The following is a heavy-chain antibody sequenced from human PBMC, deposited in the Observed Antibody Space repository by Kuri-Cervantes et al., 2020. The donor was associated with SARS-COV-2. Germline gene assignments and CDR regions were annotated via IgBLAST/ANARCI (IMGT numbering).Heavy chain of an antibody. Sequence: GESLKISCAASGFIFSSYSMNWVRQAPGKGLEWVSYISSSSSTIYYADSVKGRFTISRDNAKNSLYLQMNSLRDEDTAVYYCAREGYYDSSGYFDYWGQGTLVTVSS. CDR2: ISSSSSTI. CDR3: AREGYYDSSGYFDY. CDR1: GFIFSSYS. J-gene: IGHJ4*02. V-gene: IGHV3-48*02. D-gene: IGHD3-22*01.